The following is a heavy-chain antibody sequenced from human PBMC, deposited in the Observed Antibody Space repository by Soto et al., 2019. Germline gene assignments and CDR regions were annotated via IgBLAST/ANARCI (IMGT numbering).Heavy chain of an antibody. Sequence: ASVKVSCKASGGTLSSYAISWVRQAPGQGLEWMGGIIPIFGTANYAQKFQGRVTITADESTSTAYMELSSLRSEDTAVYYCARESPQMRFPGKFYYFDYWGQGTLVTVS. J-gene: IGHJ4*02. D-gene: IGHD3-3*01. CDR1: GGTLSSYA. CDR3: ARESPQMRFPGKFYYFDY. V-gene: IGHV1-69*01. CDR2: IIPIFGTA.